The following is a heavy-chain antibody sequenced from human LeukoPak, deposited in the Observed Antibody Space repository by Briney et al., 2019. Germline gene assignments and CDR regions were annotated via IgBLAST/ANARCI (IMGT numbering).Heavy chain of an antibody. Sequence: GGSLRLSCAASGLSFSNYAMYWVRQAPGKGLEWVSAIGGTGGNIFYTDSVKGRFTISRDNSKNTLCLHMNSLRAEDTAIYYCVRDNYSYRLDVWGQGTLVTVSS. D-gene: IGHD2-21*01. J-gene: IGHJ4*02. V-gene: IGHV3-23*01. CDR1: GLSFSNYA. CDR2: IGGTGGNI. CDR3: VRDNYSYRLDV.